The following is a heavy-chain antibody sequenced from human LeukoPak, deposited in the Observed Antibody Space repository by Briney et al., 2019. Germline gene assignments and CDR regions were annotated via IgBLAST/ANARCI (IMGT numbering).Heavy chain of an antibody. Sequence: SVKVSCKASGGTFISYAISWVRQAPGQGLEWMGGIIPIFGTANYAQKFQGRVTITADESTSTAYMELSSLRSEDTAVYYCAHDSSGYQYYFDYWGQGTLVTVSS. CDR1: GGTFISYA. J-gene: IGHJ4*02. CDR2: IIPIFGTA. V-gene: IGHV1-69*01. D-gene: IGHD3-22*01. CDR3: AHDSSGYQYYFDY.